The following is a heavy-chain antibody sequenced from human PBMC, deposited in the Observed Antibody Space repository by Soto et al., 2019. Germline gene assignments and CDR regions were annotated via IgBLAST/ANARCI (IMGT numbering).Heavy chain of an antibody. D-gene: IGHD2-8*02. CDR3: ARVLSHYYGMDV. Sequence: GESLKISCKGSGFSFTNYWISWVRQMPGKGLEWMGNIDPGDSDTRYSPSFQGQVTISADKSISTAYLQWSSLKASDTAMYYCARVLSHYYGMDVWGQGTTVTVSS. J-gene: IGHJ6*02. CDR1: GFSFTNYW. CDR2: IDPGDSDT. V-gene: IGHV5-51*01.